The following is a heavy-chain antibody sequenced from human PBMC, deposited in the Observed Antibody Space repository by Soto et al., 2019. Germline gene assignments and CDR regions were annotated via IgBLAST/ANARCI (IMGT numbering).Heavy chain of an antibody. CDR1: GGSISSGGYY. D-gene: IGHD3-3*01. CDR2: IYYSGST. CDR3: ARGYDFWSGYYPTKEDAFDI. Sequence: QVQLQESGPGLVKPSQTLSLTCTVSGGSISSGGYYWSWIRQHPGKGLEWIGYIYYSGSTYYNPSFKGRVTISVDTSKNQFSLKLSSVTAADTAVYYCARGYDFWSGYYPTKEDAFDIWGQGTMVTVSS. J-gene: IGHJ3*02. V-gene: IGHV4-31*03.